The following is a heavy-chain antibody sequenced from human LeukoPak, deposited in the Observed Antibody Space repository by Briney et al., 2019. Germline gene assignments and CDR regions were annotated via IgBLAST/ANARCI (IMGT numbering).Heavy chain of an antibody. Sequence: SETLSLTCTVSGYSITRGYYWSWIRQPPGKGLEWIGYIYYSGSTNYNPSLKSRVTISVDTSKNQFSLKLSSVTAADTAVYYCASHQWPDTFDYWGQGTLVTVSS. CDR3: ASHQWPDTFDY. V-gene: IGHV4-59*12. CDR2: IYYSGST. D-gene: IGHD6-19*01. CDR1: GYSITRGYY. J-gene: IGHJ4*02.